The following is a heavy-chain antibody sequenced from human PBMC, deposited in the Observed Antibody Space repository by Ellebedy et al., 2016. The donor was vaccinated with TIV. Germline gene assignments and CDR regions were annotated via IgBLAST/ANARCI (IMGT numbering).Heavy chain of an antibody. CDR3: ARRSGWGGAFDI. CDR1: GGSISSSRYH. J-gene: IGHJ3*02. D-gene: IGHD3-16*01. CDR2: IYYSGNT. Sequence: SETLSLTCVVSGGSISSSRYHWGWIRQPPGKGLEWIGTIYYSGNTYYNPSLKSRVIISVDTSKNQFSLKLNSVTAADTAVYYCARRSGWGGAFDIWGQGTMVTVSS. V-gene: IGHV4-39*01.